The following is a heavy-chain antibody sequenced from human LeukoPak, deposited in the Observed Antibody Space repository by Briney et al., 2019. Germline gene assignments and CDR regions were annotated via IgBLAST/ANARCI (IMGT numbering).Heavy chain of an antibody. CDR1: HFTFTNRW. V-gene: IGHV3-15*07. CDR2: IASSTDGGTT. D-gene: IGHD1-7*01. CDR3: TTRTTTTIY. Sequence: PGGSLRLSCAASHFTFTNRWMNWVRQAPGKGLEWVGRIASSTDGGTTDYAAPVKGRFTISRDDSKNALYLQMNSLKTEDTALYYCTTRTTTTIYWGQGTLVTVSS. J-gene: IGHJ4*02.